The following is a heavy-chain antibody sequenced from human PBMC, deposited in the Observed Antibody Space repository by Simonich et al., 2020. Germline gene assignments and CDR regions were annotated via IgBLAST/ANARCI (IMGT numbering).Heavy chain of an antibody. D-gene: IGHD4-4*01. Sequence: EVQLVESGGGLVQPGGSLRLSCAASGFTFSSYWMRWVRQATGKGLVCVSRINSDGSSTSYADAVKGRFTISRDNAKNTLYLQMNSLRAEDTAVYYCARDYSNYDAFDIWGQGTMVTVSS. CDR1: GFTFSSYW. CDR3: ARDYSNYDAFDI. J-gene: IGHJ3*02. V-gene: IGHV3-74*01. CDR2: INSDGSST.